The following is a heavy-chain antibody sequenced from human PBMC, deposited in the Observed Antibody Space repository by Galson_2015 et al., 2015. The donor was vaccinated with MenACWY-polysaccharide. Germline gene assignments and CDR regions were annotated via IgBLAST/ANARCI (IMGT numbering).Heavy chain of an antibody. V-gene: IGHV1-8*01. CDR3: AGGSPYSYFYKDG. J-gene: IGHJ6*03. CDR1: GYTFGSRD. Sequence: SVKVSCKASGYTFGSRDINWVRQATGQGLEWMGWMNPNSGNTGYAQKFKGRVTMTRNTSITTAYMELSSLRSEDTAVYYCAGGSPYSYFYKDGWGKGTTVIGSS. CDR2: MNPNSGNT.